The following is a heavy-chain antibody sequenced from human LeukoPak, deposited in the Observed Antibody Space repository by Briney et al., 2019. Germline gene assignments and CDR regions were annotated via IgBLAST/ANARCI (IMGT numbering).Heavy chain of an antibody. CDR1: GFTFSSYW. CDR3: ARDEKIKNNYDSSGHGVDY. CDR2: INSDGSST. J-gene: IGHJ4*02. V-gene: IGHV3-74*01. Sequence: PGGSLRLSCAASGFTFSSYWMHWVRQAPGKGLVWVSSINSDGSSTSYADSVKGRFTISRDNAKRTLYLQMNSLRAEETAVYYCARDEKIKNNYDSSGHGVDYWGQGTLVTVSS. D-gene: IGHD3-22*01.